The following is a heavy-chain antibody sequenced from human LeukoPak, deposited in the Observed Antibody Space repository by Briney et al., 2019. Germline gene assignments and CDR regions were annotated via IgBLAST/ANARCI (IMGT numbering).Heavy chain of an antibody. J-gene: IGHJ5*02. CDR2: IVPIFDMI. CDR3: ARELPDIVARGWFDP. CDR1: GGTFSTSA. V-gene: IGHV1-69*04. Sequence: SVKVSCKTSGGTFSTSAINWVRQAPGQGLEWMGRIVPIFDMINYPQKFQGRITITADKSTSTAYMELSSLRSEDTAVYYCARELPDIVARGWFDPWGQGTLVTVSS. D-gene: IGHD5-12*01.